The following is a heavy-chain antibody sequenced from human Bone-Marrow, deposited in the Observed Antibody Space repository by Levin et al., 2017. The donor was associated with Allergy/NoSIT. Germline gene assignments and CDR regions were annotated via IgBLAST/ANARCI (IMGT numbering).Heavy chain of an antibody. CDR1: GGSISSSSYY. J-gene: IGHJ4*02. V-gene: IGHV4-39*01. D-gene: IGHD5-12*01. Sequence: SETLSLTYTVSGGSISSSSYYWGWIRQPPGKGLEWIGSIYYSGSTYYNPSLKSRVTISVDTSKNQFSLKLSSVTAADTAVYYCAKTGGGGYDLGSDYWGQGTLVTVSS. CDR3: AKTGGGGYDLGSDY. CDR2: IYYSGST.